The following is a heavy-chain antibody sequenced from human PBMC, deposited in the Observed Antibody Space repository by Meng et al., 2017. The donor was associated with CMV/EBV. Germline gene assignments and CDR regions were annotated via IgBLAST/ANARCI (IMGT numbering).Heavy chain of an antibody. CDR3: ARARLGSGYPYYYYGMDV. CDR1: GGSFSGYY. Sequence: SQTRSLTCAVYGGSFSGYYWSWIRQPPGKGLEWIGEINHSGSTNYNPSLKSRVTISVDTSKNQFSLKLSSVTAADTAVYYCARARLGSGYPYYYYGMDVWGQGTTVTVSS. J-gene: IGHJ6*02. D-gene: IGHD3-3*01. CDR2: INHSGST. V-gene: IGHV4-34*01.